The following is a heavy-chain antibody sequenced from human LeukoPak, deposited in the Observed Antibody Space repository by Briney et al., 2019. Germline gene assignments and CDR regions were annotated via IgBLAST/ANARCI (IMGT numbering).Heavy chain of an antibody. CDR2: ISSSGSTI. CDR3: ARAIAVDY. Sequence: GGSLRLSCAASGFSFSSYEMNWVRQAPGKGLEWVAYISSSGSTIYYADSVKGRFTISRDNANNSLYLQMNSLRAEDTAVYYCARAIAVDYWGQGTLVTVSS. D-gene: IGHD6-13*01. CDR1: GFSFSSYE. J-gene: IGHJ4*02. V-gene: IGHV3-48*03.